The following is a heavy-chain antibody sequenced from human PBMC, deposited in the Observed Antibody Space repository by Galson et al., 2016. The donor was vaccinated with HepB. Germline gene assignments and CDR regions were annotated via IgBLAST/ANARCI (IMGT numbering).Heavy chain of an antibody. CDR2: IDPSDSYT. CDR1: GYSYTRYW. V-gene: IGHV5-10-1*01. J-gene: IGHJ6*02. CDR3: ARLPSGSPDHGSGSDFGFHYGMDV. Sequence: QSGAEVKKPGESLRISCKGSGYSYTRYWISWVRQLPGKGLEWMGRIDPSDSYTNYSPSFKGHVTISGDKSISTAYLQWSSLKASDTATYYCARLPSGSPDHGSGSDFGFHYGMDVWGQGTTVTVSS. D-gene: IGHD3-10*01.